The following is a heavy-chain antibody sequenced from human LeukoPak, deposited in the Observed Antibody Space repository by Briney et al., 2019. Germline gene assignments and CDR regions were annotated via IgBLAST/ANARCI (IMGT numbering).Heavy chain of an antibody. CDR2: IYRDGKT. D-gene: IGHD2-8*01. CDR1: GFIFTNYF. Sequence: GGSLRLSCAASGFIFTNYFMSWVRQAPGKGLEWVSIIYRDGKTFYADYVKGRFTISRDNSKNTLYLQMNSLSADDTAVYYCAKDSRGSNVRAFDHWGQGILVTVSS. CDR3: AKDSRGSNVRAFDH. V-gene: IGHV3-53*01. J-gene: IGHJ4*02.